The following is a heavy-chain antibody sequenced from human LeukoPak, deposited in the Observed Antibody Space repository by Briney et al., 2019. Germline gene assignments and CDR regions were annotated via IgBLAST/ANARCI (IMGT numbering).Heavy chain of an antibody. CDR2: IYYSGST. CDR3: ARSPGITMVRANGAFDI. Sequence: SETLSLTCTVSGGSISSGGYYWSWIRQHPGRGLEWIGYIYYSGSTYYNPSLESRVTISGDTSKNQFSLKLSSVTAADTAVYYCARSPGITMVRANGAFDIWGQGTMVTVSS. CDR1: GGSISSGGYY. D-gene: IGHD3-10*01. V-gene: IGHV4-31*03. J-gene: IGHJ3*02.